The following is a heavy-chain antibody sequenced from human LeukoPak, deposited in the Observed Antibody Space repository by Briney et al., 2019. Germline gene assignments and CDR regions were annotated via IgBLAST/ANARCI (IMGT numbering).Heavy chain of an antibody. Sequence: PSETLSLTCSVSGGSTSDYYWNWIRQPAGQGLEWLGRIYYTGNTAYNPSLESRLTMSLDTAKNQFSLKVTSVTAADTAVYYCARGGTLFTYFDSWGLGTLVTVSS. D-gene: IGHD3-10*02. CDR1: GGSTSDYY. V-gene: IGHV4-4*07. CDR2: IYYTGNT. J-gene: IGHJ4*02. CDR3: ARGGTLFTYFDS.